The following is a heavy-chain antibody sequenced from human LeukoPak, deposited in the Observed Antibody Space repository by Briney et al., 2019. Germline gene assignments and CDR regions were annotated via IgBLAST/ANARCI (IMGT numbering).Heavy chain of an antibody. Sequence: SETLSLTCAVYGGSFSGYYWSWIRQPPGKGLEWIGEINHSGGTNYNPSLKSRVTISVDTSKNQFSLKLSSVTAADTAVYYCASPSAGDYWGQGTLVTVSS. CDR2: INHSGGT. V-gene: IGHV4-34*01. CDR3: ASPSAGDY. J-gene: IGHJ4*02. CDR1: GGSFSGYY. D-gene: IGHD3-10*01.